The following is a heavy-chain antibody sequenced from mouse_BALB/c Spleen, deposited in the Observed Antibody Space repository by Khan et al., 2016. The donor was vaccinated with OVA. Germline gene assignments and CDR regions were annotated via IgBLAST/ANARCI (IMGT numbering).Heavy chain of an antibody. CDR2: INPNNGDA. CDR3: TRSGYGGFAY. D-gene: IGHD1-1*02. CDR1: GYIFTSYY. Sequence: LQESGAELVKPGASVKLSCKASGYIFTSYYMYWVKQRPGQGLEWIGEINPNNGDANFNEKFKTKAALTVDTSSITAYIQLSSLTSDDSAVYYCTRSGYGGFAYWGQGTLVTVSA. V-gene: IGHV1S81*02. J-gene: IGHJ3*01.